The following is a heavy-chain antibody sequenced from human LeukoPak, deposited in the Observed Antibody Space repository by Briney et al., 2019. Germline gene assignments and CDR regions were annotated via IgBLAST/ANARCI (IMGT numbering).Heavy chain of an antibody. D-gene: IGHD2-2*01. CDR2: IIPAFGTA. CDR1: GGTFSSYA. CDR3: ARDLYCSSTSCYGMDYYYGMDV. Sequence: SVTVSCKASGGTFSSYAISWVRQAPGQGLEWMGGIIPAFGTANYAQKFQGRVTITADESTSTAYMELSSLRSEDTAVYYCARDLYCSSTSCYGMDYYYGMDVWGQGTTVTVSS. J-gene: IGHJ6*02. V-gene: IGHV1-69*01.